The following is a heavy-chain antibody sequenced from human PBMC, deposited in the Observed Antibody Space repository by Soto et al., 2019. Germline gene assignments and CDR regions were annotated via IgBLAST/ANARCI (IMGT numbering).Heavy chain of an antibody. J-gene: IGHJ4*02. V-gene: IGHV4-59*08. CDR1: GGSINSYY. CDR3: ARQYCSSTRCYQYFDY. Sequence: QVQLQESGPGLVKPSETLSLTCTVSGGSINSYYWSWIRQSPEKGLEWIGYIYSSGSTNYNPSLKSRVTISVDTSKNQFSPKLSSVTAADTAVYYCARQYCSSTRCYQYFDYWGQGTLVTVSS. D-gene: IGHD2-2*01. CDR2: IYSSGST.